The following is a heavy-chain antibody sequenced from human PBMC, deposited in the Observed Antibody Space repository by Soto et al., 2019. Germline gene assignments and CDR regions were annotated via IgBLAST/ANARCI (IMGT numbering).Heavy chain of an antibody. CDR1: GFAFSIYS. CDR3: TKDLWPYLPAGGEFDS. J-gene: IGHJ4*02. V-gene: IGHV3-30-3*01. D-gene: IGHD3-16*01. CDR2: ISYAGSHK. Sequence: PGGSLRLSCAASGFAFSIYSMHWVRQAPGKGLEWVAVISYAGSHKYYADSVKGRFTISRDNSKNTLYLQMNSLRAEDTAVFYCTKDLWPYLPAGGEFDSWGQGTLVTVSS.